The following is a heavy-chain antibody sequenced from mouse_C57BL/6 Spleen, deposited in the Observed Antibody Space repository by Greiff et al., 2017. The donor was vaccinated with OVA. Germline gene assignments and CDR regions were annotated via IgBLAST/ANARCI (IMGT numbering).Heavy chain of an antibody. J-gene: IGHJ3*01. CDR1: GYAFTNYL. V-gene: IGHV1-54*01. CDR2: INPGSGGT. Sequence: QVQLKESGAELVRPGTSVKVSCKASGYAFTNYLIEWVKQRPGQGLEWIGVINPGSGGTNYNEKFKGKATLTADKSSSTAYMQLSSLTSEDSAVYFCARRDAGGFAYWGQGTLVTVSA. CDR3: ARRDAGGFAY.